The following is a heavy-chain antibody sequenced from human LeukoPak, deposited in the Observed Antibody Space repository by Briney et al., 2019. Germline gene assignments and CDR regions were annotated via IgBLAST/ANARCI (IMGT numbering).Heavy chain of an antibody. CDR1: GFTFSSYA. V-gene: IGHV3-23*01. J-gene: IGHJ4*02. CDR3: AKVQDISSWYESFDY. Sequence: GGSLRLSCAASGFTFSSYAMSWVRQAPGKGLEWVSAISGRGVSTYYADSVKGRFTVSRDNSRNTLYLQMSSLRADDTAVYFCAKVQDISSWYESFDYWGQGTLVTVSS. D-gene: IGHD6-13*01. CDR2: ISGRGVST.